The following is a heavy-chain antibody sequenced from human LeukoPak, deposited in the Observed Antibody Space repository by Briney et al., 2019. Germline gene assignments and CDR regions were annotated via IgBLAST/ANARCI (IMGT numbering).Heavy chain of an antibody. J-gene: IGHJ4*02. CDR2: IYSGGST. CDR3: ARDFCSAGSCYPDN. CDR1: GFTVSSNY. D-gene: IGHD2-15*01. V-gene: IGHV3-66*01. Sequence: PGRSLRLSCAASGFTVSSNYMSWVRQAPGKGLEWVSVIYSGGSTYYADSVKGRITISRDNSKNTLYLQMNSLRVEDTAVYYCARDFCSAGSCYPDNWGQGTLVTVSS.